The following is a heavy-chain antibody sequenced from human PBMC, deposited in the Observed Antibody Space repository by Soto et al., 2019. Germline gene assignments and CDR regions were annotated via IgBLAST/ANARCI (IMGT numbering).Heavy chain of an antibody. CDR2: IYSGGST. V-gene: IGHV3-53*04. D-gene: IGHD2-8*01. CDR1: GFTVSSNY. J-gene: IGHJ4*02. CDR3: ARVLMASGPAGVFDY. Sequence: GGSLRLSCAASGFTVSSNYMSWVRQAPGKGLEWVSVIYSGGSTYYADSVKGRFTISRHNSKNTLYLQMNSLRAEDTAVYYCARVLMASGPAGVFDYWGQGTLVTVSS.